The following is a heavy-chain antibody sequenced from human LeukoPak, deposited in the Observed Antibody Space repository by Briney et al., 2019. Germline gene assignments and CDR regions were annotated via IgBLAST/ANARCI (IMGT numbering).Heavy chain of an antibody. D-gene: IGHD4-17*01. J-gene: IGHJ4*02. Sequence: SETLSLTCAVYGGSFSGYYWGWIRQPPGKGLEWIGSIYHSGSTYYNPSLKSRVTISVDTSKNQFSLKLSSVTAADTAVYYCANSIDFDYGDYYFDYWGQGALVTISS. CDR2: IYHSGST. V-gene: IGHV4-38-2*01. CDR3: ANSIDFDYGDYYFDY. CDR1: GGSFSGYY.